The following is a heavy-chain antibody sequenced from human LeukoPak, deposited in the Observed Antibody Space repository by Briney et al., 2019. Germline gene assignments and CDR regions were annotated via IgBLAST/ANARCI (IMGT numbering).Heavy chain of an antibody. CDR3: ARATTYDILTGYSDY. V-gene: IGHV3-30*09. CDR2: ISYDGSNK. J-gene: IGHJ4*02. D-gene: IGHD3-9*01. CDR1: GFTFSSYA. Sequence: GGSLRLSCAASGFTFSSYAMHWVRQAPGKGLERVAVISYDGSNKYYADSVKGRFAISRDNSKNTLYLQMNSLRAEDTAVYYCARATTYDILTGYSDYWGQGTLVTVSS.